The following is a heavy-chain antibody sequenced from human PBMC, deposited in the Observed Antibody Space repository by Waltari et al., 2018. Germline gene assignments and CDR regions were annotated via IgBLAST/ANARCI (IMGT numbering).Heavy chain of an antibody. CDR1: GGTFSSYA. V-gene: IGHV1-69*01. J-gene: IGHJ4*02. D-gene: IGHD3-22*01. Sequence: QVQLVQSGAEVKKPGSSVKVSCKASGGTFSSYAISWVRQAPGQGLEWMGGIIPIFGTANYAQKVQGRVTITADESTSTAYMELSSLRSEDTAVYYCATYYYDSSGYYFDGALFDYWGQGTLVTVSS. CDR2: IIPIFGTA. CDR3: ATYYYDSSGYYFDGALFDY.